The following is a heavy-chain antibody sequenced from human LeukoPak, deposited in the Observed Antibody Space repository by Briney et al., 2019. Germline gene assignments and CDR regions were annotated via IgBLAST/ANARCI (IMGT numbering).Heavy chain of an antibody. D-gene: IGHD3-16*01. CDR3: ARDLRLGESYYYYMDV. CDR1: GGSISSGSYY. J-gene: IGHJ6*03. V-gene: IGHV4-61*02. CDR2: IYTSGST. Sequence: SQTLSLTCTVSGGSISSGSYYWSWIRQPAGKGLEWIGRIYTSGSTNYNPSLKSRVTMSVDTSKNQFSLKLSSVTAADTAVYYCARDLRLGESYYYYMDVWGKGTTVTVSS.